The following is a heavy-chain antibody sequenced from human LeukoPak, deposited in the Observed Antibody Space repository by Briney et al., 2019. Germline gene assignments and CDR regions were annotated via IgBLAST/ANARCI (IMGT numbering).Heavy chain of an antibody. J-gene: IGHJ5*02. CDR2: IYYSGST. CDR3: AREIAVAGKGNWFDP. Sequence: SETLSLTCTVSGGSISSYYWSWIRQPPGKGLEWIGYIYYSGSTNYNPSLKSRVTMSVDKPKNQFSLKLRSVTAADTAVYYCAREIAVAGKGNWFDPWGQGTLVTVSS. D-gene: IGHD6-19*01. V-gene: IGHV4-59*12. CDR1: GGSISSYY.